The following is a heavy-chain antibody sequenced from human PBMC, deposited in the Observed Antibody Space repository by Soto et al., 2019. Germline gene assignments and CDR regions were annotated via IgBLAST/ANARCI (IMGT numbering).Heavy chain of an antibody. CDR3: ARAVGGPTSNLDY. D-gene: IGHD3-16*01. Sequence: ASVKVSCKASGYTFTRYAMHWVRQAPGQRLEWMGWINAGNGNTKYSQKFQGRVTITRDTSASTAYMELSSLRSEDTAVYYCARAVGGPTSNLDYWGQGTLVTVSS. CDR2: INAGNGNT. J-gene: IGHJ4*02. CDR1: GYTFTRYA. V-gene: IGHV1-3*01.